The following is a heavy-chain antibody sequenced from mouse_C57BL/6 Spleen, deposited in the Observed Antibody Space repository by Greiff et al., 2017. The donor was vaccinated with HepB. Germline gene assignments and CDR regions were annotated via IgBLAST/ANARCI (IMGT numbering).Heavy chain of an antibody. CDR1: GYSITSGYD. J-gene: IGHJ2*01. Sequence: EVKLMESGPGMVKPSQSLSLTCTVTGYSITSGYDWHWIRHFPGNKLEWMGYISYSGSTNYNPSLKSRISITHDTSKNHFFLKLNSVTTEDTATYYCARGGDDYDAHYLDYWGQGTTLTVSS. CDR2: ISYSGST. CDR3: ARGGDDYDAHYLDY. V-gene: IGHV3-1*01. D-gene: IGHD2-4*01.